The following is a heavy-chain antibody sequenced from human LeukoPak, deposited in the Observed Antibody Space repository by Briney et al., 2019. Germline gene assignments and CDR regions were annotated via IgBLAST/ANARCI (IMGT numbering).Heavy chain of an antibody. V-gene: IGHV1-18*01. Sequence: ASVKVSCKASGFIFTNYGIPWVRQAPGQGLEWMGWISAYNGNTNYAQKFQGRVTMTTDPSTSTAYMELRSLRSDDTAVYYCARDGAVAGEFDSWGQGTLVTVSS. CDR1: GFIFTNYG. CDR3: ARDGAVAGEFDS. D-gene: IGHD6-19*01. J-gene: IGHJ4*02. CDR2: ISAYNGNT.